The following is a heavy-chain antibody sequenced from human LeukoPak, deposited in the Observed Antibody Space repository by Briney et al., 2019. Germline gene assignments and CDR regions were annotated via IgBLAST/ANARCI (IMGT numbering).Heavy chain of an antibody. CDR1: GGSISSYY. CDR3: ARDGPTYGMDV. CDR2: IYYSGST. V-gene: IGHV4-59*01. J-gene: IGHJ6*02. Sequence: SSETLSLNCTVSGGSISSYYWSWIRQPPGKGLEWIGYIYYSGSTNYNPSLKSRVTISVDTSKNQFSLKLSSVTAADTAVYYCARDGPTYGMDVWGQGTTVTVSS.